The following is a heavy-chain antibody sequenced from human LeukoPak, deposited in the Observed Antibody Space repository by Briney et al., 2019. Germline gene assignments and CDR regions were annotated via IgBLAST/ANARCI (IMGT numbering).Heavy chain of an antibody. D-gene: IGHD5-24*01. CDR3: ARIRDGYGDY. Sequence: GESLKISCKGSGYSFTTYWIGWVRQMPGKGLEWMGIIYPGDSDTRYSPSFQGQVTISADKSISTAYLQWNSPKASDSAMYFCARIRDGYGDYWGQGTLVTVSS. V-gene: IGHV5-51*01. CDR1: GYSFTTYW. CDR2: IYPGDSDT. J-gene: IGHJ4*02.